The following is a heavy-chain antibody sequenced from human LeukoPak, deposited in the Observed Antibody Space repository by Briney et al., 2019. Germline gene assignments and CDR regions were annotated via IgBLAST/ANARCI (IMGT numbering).Heavy chain of an antibody. CDR1: GFTFSSYT. V-gene: IGHV3-21*01. CDR3: AKERDNYPNNWFDP. CDR2: ISSGSSYI. J-gene: IGHJ5*02. D-gene: IGHD5-24*01. Sequence: GGSLRLSCAASGFTFSSYTMNWVRQAPGKGLEWVSIISSGSSYIHYADSVKGRFTISRDNAKNSLYLQMDSLRAEDTAVYYCAKERDNYPNNWFDPWGQGTLVTVSS.